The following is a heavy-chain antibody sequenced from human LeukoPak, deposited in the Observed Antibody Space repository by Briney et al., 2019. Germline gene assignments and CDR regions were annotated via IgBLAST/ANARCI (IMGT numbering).Heavy chain of an antibody. J-gene: IGHJ4*02. CDR1: GFTFSNFW. CDR3: ARDFGSRGSGTLYYFDY. CDR2: IKQDGSEK. V-gene: IGHV3-7*01. D-gene: IGHD3-10*01. Sequence: GGSLRLSCEGSGFTFSNFWMSWVRQAPGKGLERVANIKQDGSEKYYVDSVEGRFTISIDNVKNSLYLQMNSLRAEDTAVYYCARDFGSRGSGTLYYFDYWGQGTLVTVSS.